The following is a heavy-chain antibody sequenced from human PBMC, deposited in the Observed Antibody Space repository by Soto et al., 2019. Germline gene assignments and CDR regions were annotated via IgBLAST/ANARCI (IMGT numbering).Heavy chain of an antibody. CDR1: GYSFTSYW. CDR3: ARRVDDFDV. CDR2: IYPGNSDT. J-gene: IGHJ3*01. V-gene: IGHV5-51*01. Sequence: LKISCQGSGYSFTSYWIGWVRQMPGKGLEWMGIIYPGNSDTRYSPSFQGQVTISADKSVRTAYLQWSSLKASDTAIYYCARRVDDFDVWGQGTMVTVSS.